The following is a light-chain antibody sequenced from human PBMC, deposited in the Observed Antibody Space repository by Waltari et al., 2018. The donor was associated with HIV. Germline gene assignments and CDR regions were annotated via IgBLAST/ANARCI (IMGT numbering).Light chain of an antibody. Sequence: SSELTQPPSLSVSPGQTDEITCFAVELPIQSDHWYQQKPGQAPVLVIYKDRKRPSGIPQRVSGSTSGTSVTLTIRGVQAEDEADYYCQSTDNSGTHVVFGGGTKLTVL. CDR3: QSTDNSGTHVV. V-gene: IGLV3-25*03. J-gene: IGLJ2*01. CDR1: ELPIQS. CDR2: KDR.